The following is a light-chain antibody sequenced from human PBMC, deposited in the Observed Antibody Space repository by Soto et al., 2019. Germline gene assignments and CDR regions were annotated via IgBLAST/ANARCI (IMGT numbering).Light chain of an antibody. J-gene: IGLJ1*01. CDR3: SSHVGTNSYV. CDR2: EVS. Sequence: QSALTQPPSASGSPGQSVTISCTGTSSDVGGYNYVSWYQQHPGKAPKLMIYEVSKRPSGVPDRFSGSKSGNTASLTVSGLQAEDEADYYCSSHVGTNSYVFGTGTRSPS. V-gene: IGLV2-8*01. CDR1: SSDVGGYNY.